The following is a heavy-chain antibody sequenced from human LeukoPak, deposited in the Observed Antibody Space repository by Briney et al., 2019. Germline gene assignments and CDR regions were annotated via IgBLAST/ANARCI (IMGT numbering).Heavy chain of an antibody. V-gene: IGHV3-9*03. J-gene: IGHJ4*02. CDR1: GFTYDDYA. Sequence: GRSLRLSCAASGFTYDDYAMHWVRQAPGKGLVWVSGISWNSGSIGYADSVKGRFTISRDNAKNSLYLQMNSLRAEDMALYYCAKSRFVTMVRGVIGFGYFDYWGQGTLVTVSS. CDR2: ISWNSGSI. D-gene: IGHD3-10*01. CDR3: AKSRFVTMVRGVIGFGYFDY.